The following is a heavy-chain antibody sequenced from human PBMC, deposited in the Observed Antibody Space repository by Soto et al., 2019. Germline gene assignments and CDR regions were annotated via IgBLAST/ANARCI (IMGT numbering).Heavy chain of an antibody. V-gene: IGHV4-31*03. CDR2: IYYSGST. CDR1: GSSISSGGYY. Sequence: SETLSLTCSISGSSISSGGYYWSWIRQHTGKGLEWLGYIYYSGSTYYIPSLKSRVTISVDTSKNQFSLKLSSVTAADTAVYYCARLPDYYDSSGYYSEDYWGQGTLVTVSS. CDR3: ARLPDYYDSSGYYSEDY. D-gene: IGHD3-22*01. J-gene: IGHJ4*02.